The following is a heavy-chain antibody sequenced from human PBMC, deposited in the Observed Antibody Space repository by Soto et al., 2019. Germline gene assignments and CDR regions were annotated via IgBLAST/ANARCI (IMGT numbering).Heavy chain of an antibody. Sequence: SETLSLTCTVSGGSISSSSYYWGWIRQPPGKGLEWIGSIYYSGSTYYNPSLKSRVTISVDTSKNQFSLKLSSVTAADTAVYYCAGGVYSSSWYFRRKNYYYGMDVWGQGTTVTVSS. CDR3: AGGVYSSSWYFRRKNYYYGMDV. V-gene: IGHV4-39*01. CDR2: IYYSGST. J-gene: IGHJ6*02. D-gene: IGHD6-13*01. CDR1: GGSISSSSYY.